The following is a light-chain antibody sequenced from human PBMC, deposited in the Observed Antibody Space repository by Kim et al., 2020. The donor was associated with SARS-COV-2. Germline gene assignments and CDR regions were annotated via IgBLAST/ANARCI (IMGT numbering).Light chain of an antibody. Sequence: SVKLTCTLAPGHSNYFMAWQQQQAGKCLRFLRKVEGRGRYSKGGGVPGRLSGARSGADRYLIISNLQSEDEADYYCETWDSNIQVFGGGTQLTVL. J-gene: IGLJ3*02. V-gene: IGLV4-60*03. CDR3: ETWDSNIQV. CDR2: VEGRGRY. CDR1: PGHSNYF.